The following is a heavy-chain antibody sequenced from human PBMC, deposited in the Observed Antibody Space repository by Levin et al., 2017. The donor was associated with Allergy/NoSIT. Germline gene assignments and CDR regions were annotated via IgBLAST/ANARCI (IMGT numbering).Heavy chain of an antibody. CDR1: GFTFSDYY. Sequence: GGSLRLSCAASGFTFSDYYMXXFXXXXXKGLEWISYISNSDDSTYYTDSVKGRFTISRDNVRNILFLQMDSLRAEDTAMYYCAAKVGFDHWGHGSLVTVSA. J-gene: IGHJ4*01. CDR2: ISNSDDST. D-gene: IGHD1-26*01. V-gene: IGHV3-11*01. CDR3: AAKVGFDH.